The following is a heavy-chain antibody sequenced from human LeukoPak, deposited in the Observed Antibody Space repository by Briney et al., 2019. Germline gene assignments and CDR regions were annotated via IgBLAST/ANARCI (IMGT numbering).Heavy chain of an antibody. CDR2: INPSGGST. D-gene: IGHD4-17*01. Sequence: ASVKVSCTASGYTFTSYYMHWVRQAPGQGLEWMGIINPSGGSTSYAQKFQGRVTMTRDMSTSTVYMELSSLRSEDTAVYYCARWRERGYGDYLYYFDYWGQGTLVTVSS. V-gene: IGHV1-46*01. CDR1: GYTFTSYY. CDR3: ARWRERGYGDYLYYFDY. J-gene: IGHJ4*02.